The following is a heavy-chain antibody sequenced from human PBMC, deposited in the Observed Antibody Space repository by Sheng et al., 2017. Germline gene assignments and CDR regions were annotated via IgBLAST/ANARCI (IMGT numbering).Heavy chain of an antibody. Sequence: QVQLQQWGAGLLKPSETLSLTCAVYGGSFSGYYWSWIRQPPGKGLEWIGEINHSGSTNYNPSLKSRVTISVDTSKNQFSLKLSSVTAADTAVYYCARGPGIVPAARGWFDPWGPGNPGSPSPQ. J-gene: IGHJ5*02. CDR2: INHSGST. V-gene: IGHV4-34*01. D-gene: IGHD2-2*01. CDR3: ARGPGIVPAARGWFDP. CDR1: GGSFSGYY.